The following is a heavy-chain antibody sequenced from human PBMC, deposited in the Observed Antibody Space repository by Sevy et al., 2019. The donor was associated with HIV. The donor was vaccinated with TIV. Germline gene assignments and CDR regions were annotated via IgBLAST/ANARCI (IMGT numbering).Heavy chain of an antibody. J-gene: IGHJ3*02. CDR2: IIGVGITQ. D-gene: IGHD3-22*01. Sequence: GGSLRLSCAASGFTFITYAMNWAGQPPGKGREWAPLIIGVGITQYSADSVKGRFTISGDNSKNTLCLQMNSLRAADTALYYCARDQGESSGYYPLGAFDIWGQGTMVTVSS. CDR1: GFTFITYA. V-gene: IGHV3-23*01. CDR3: ARDQGESSGYYPLGAFDI.